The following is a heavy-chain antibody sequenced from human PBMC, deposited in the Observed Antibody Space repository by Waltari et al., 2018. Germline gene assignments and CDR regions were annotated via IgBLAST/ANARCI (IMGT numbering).Heavy chain of an antibody. J-gene: IGHJ3*01. CDR1: GHTLLDYY. V-gene: IGHV1-2*04. D-gene: IGHD7-27*01. CDR2: VNPNSGGT. Sequence: QVQLVHSEAGVRKPGASVKVPCWASGHTLLDYYVHWVRQAPVQGLEWMGWVNPNSGGTVDLRKFEGCVTISTDTSINTAYMEITRLKSDDAAIYFCARARAWGPKAFDVWGQGTRLTVSS. CDR3: ARARAWGPKAFDV.